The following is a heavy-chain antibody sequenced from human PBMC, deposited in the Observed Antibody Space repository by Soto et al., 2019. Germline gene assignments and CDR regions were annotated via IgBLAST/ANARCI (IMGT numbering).Heavy chain of an antibody. CDR1: GFTFGSYS. J-gene: IGHJ6*01. CDR2: ISSSSSTI. D-gene: IGHD6-6*01. V-gene: IGHV3-48*02. Sequence: PGGSLRLSCAASGFTFGSYSMNWVRQAPGKGLEWVSYISSSSSTIYYADSVKGRFTISRDNAKNSLYLQMNSLRDGATAVYYCARYLTVKVSSSSHYYYYGMDVWGQGTTVTVS. CDR3: ARYLTVKVSSSSHYYYYGMDV.